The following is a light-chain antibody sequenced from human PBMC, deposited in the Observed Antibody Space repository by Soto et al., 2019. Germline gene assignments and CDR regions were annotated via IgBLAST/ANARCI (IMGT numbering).Light chain of an antibody. CDR1: QSVSSSY. CDR2: GAS. V-gene: IGKV3-20*01. CDR3: QKYGSLTSST. Sequence: EIVLTQSPGTLSLSPGERATLSCRASQSVSSSYLAWYQQKPGQAPRLIIYGASSRATGIPDRLSGSGSGTDFTLTISRLEPEDFAVYYCQKYGSLTSSTFGQGTKVEI. J-gene: IGKJ1*01.